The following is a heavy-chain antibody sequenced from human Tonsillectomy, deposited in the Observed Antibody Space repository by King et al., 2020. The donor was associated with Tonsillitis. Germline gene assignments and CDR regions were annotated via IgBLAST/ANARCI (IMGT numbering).Heavy chain of an antibody. Sequence: VQLVESGAEVKKPGASVKVSCKASGYTFTGYHMHWVRQAPGQGLEWMGWINPKRGGTNYAQKFQGRVTMTRDTSISTAYMELSRLRSDDTAVYYCARGDNWNPDYWGQGTLVTVSS. CDR1: GYTFTGYH. V-gene: IGHV1-2*02. D-gene: IGHD1-20*01. CDR2: INPKRGGT. J-gene: IGHJ4*02. CDR3: ARGDNWNPDY.